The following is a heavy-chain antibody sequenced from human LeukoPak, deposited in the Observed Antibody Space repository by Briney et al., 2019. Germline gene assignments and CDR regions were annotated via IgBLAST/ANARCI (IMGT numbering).Heavy chain of an antibody. J-gene: IGHJ5*02. D-gene: IGHD1-7*01. CDR1: GLTFSTYW. Sequence: PGGSLRLSCAASGLTFSTYWMSWVRQAPGKGLEWVANIKQDGSEKYYVDSVKGRFTISRDNAKNSLYLQMNGLRAEDTAVYYCARGVKSAIGKWNYVWFDPWGPGTLVTVSS. CDR3: ARGVKSAIGKWNYVWFDP. CDR2: IKQDGSEK. V-gene: IGHV3-7*01.